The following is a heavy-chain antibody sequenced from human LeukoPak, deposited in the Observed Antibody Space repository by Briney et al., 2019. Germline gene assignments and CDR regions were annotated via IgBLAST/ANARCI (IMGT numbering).Heavy chain of an antibody. D-gene: IGHD2-21*01. CDR3: AKDQFRVYYFDY. CDR2: ISGSGGST. Sequence: GGSLRLSCAASGFTFSSYTMSWVRQAPGKGLEWVSAISGSGGSTYYADSVKGRFTISRDNSKNTLYLQMNSLRAEDTAVYYCAKDQFRVYYFDYWGQGTLVTVSS. V-gene: IGHV3-23*01. CDR1: GFTFSSYT. J-gene: IGHJ4*02.